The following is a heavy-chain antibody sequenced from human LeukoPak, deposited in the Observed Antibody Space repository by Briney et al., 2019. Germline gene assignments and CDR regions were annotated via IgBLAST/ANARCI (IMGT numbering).Heavy chain of an antibody. Sequence: SVTVSCKASGGTFSSYAISWVRQAPGQGLEWMGGIIPIFGTANYAQKFQGRVTITTDESTSTAYMELSSLRSEDTAVYYCAAGNCSSTSCYLATFDYWGQGTLVTVSS. J-gene: IGHJ4*02. CDR3: AAGNCSSTSCYLATFDY. V-gene: IGHV1-69*05. D-gene: IGHD2-2*01. CDR1: GGTFSSYA. CDR2: IIPIFGTA.